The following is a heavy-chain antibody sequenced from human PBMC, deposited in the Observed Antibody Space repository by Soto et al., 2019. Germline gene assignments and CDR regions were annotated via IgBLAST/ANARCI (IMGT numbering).Heavy chain of an antibody. D-gene: IGHD6-19*01. CDR3: ARVSGYSSGWSSFPRAFDI. J-gene: IGHJ3*02. CDR2: ISAYNGNT. Sequence: ASVKVSCKASGYTFTSYGISWVRQAPGQGLEWMGWISAYNGNTNYAQKLQGRVTMTTDTSTSTAYMGLRSLRSDDTAVYYCARVSGYSSGWSSFPRAFDIWGQGTMVTVSS. CDR1: GYTFTSYG. V-gene: IGHV1-18*01.